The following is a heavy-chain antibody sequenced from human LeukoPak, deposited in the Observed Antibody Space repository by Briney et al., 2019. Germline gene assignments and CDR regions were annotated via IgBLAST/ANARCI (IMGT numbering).Heavy chain of an antibody. V-gene: IGHV6-1*01. CDR2: TYYSSKWYN. J-gene: IGHJ3*01. Sequence: SQTLSLTCVISGDNVSNINAAWNWIRQSPSRGLEWLGRTYYSSKWYNDYAVSLKSRITINPDPSKNQFSLQLNSVTPEDTARYYCARAMSRACNLWGQGTVVTVSS. CDR3: ARAMSRACNL. CDR1: GDNVSNINAA. D-gene: IGHD3-10*01.